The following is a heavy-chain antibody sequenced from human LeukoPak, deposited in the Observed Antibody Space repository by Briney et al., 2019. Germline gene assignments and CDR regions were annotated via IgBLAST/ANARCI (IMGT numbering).Heavy chain of an antibody. V-gene: IGHV3-73*01. CDR2: IRSKANSYAT. CDR1: GFTFSGSA. Sequence: GGSLRLSCAASGFTFSGSAMHWVRQASGKGLEWVGRIRSKANSYATAYAASVKGRFTISRDDSKNTAYLQMNSLKTEDTAVYYCTRHTPYDSSGYYHYWGQGTLVTVSS. J-gene: IGHJ4*02. CDR3: TRHTPYDSSGYYHY. D-gene: IGHD3-22*01.